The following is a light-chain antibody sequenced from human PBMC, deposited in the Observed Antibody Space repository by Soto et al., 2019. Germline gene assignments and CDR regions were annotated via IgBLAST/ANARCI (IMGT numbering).Light chain of an antibody. CDR3: QKCKVAPFT. V-gene: IGKV1-27*01. CDR2: AAS. CDR1: QGIDNL. Sequence: DIQMTQSPSSLSASVGDRVTITCRASQGIDNLLAWYQQKPGKAPKLLIYAASTLQSGVPSRFTGSGSGTDFTLTISSLQPEDAAIYYCQKCKVAPFTFGGGTKVEIK. J-gene: IGKJ4*01.